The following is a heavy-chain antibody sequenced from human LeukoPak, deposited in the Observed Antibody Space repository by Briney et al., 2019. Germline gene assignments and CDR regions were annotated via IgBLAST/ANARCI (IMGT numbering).Heavy chain of an antibody. CDR3: AVQLRGSYYYYGMDV. CDR1: GGSFSGYY. V-gene: IGHV4-34*01. D-gene: IGHD5-18*01. Sequence: SETLSLACAVYGGSFSGYYWSWIRQPPGKGLEWIGEINHSGSTNYNPSLKSRVTISVDTSKNQFSLKLSSVTAADTAVYYCAVQLRGSYYYYGMDVWGQGTTVTVSS. CDR2: INHSGST. J-gene: IGHJ6*02.